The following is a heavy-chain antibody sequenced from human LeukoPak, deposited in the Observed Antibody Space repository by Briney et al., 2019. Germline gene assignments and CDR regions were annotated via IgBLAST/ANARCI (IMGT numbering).Heavy chain of an antibody. CDR1: GGYLSSHY. Sequence: SETLSLTCSVSGGYLSSHYWSWIRQPPGKGLELIGHIHDTGSTFYNPSLRWRVTISLDTSNKLFSLKLSSMTAADTAVYYCAIFSSGCSTSSCYLTYWGQGTLVTVS. J-gene: IGHJ4*02. D-gene: IGHD2-2*01. V-gene: IGHV4-59*11. CDR2: IHDTGST. CDR3: AIFSSGCSTSSCYLTY.